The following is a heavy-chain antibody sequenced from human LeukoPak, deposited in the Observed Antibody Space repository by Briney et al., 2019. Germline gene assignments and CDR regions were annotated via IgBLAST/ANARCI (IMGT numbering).Heavy chain of an antibody. CDR3: ARAVLLWFGELGYYFDY. D-gene: IGHD3-10*01. J-gene: IGHJ4*02. CDR2: ISSNGGST. V-gene: IGHV3-64*01. Sequence: GGSLRLSCAASGFTFSSYAMHWVRQAPGKGLEYVSAISSNGGSTYYANSVKGGFTISRDNSKNTLYLQMGSLRAEDMAVYYCARAVLLWFGELGYYFDYWGQGTLVTVSS. CDR1: GFTFSSYA.